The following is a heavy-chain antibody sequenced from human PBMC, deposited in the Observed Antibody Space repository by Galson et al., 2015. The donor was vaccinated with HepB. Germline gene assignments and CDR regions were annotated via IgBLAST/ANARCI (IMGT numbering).Heavy chain of an antibody. V-gene: IGHV3-73*01. CDR2: SRSKASSYAT. CDR1: GFTFSGSA. CDR3: TRSCVTIIVVVSLDY. Sequence: SLRLSCSASGFTFSGSALHWVRQPSGKGLGWVGRSRSKASSYATSYPASGKGRFAIFRDDSKSTASLQMNSLKTEDTAVYYFTRSCVTIIVVVSLDYWGQGTLVTVSS. D-gene: IGHD3-22*01. J-gene: IGHJ4*02.